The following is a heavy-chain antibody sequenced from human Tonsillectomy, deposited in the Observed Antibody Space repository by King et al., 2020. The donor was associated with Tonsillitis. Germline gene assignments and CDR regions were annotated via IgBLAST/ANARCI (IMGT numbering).Heavy chain of an antibody. J-gene: IGHJ3*02. CDR1: GGSISSSSYY. Sequence: LQLQESGPGLVKPSETLSLTCTVSGGSISSSSYYWGWIRQPPGKGLEWIGSIYYSGSTYYNPYLKSRVTISVDTAKKQFSLKLSSVTAADTAVYYCAGRGYYCDIGYAFDIWGQGTMVPLS. D-gene: IGHD3-22*01. V-gene: IGHV4-39*01. CDR3: AGRGYYCDIGYAFDI. CDR2: IYYSGST.